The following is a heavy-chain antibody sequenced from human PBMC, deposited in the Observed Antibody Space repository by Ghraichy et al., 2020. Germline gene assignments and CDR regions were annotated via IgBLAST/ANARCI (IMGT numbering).Heavy chain of an antibody. CDR2: IRSKANNYAT. Sequence: GGSLRLSCADSGFTFSGSAMHWVRQVSGKGLEWLGRIRSKANNYATVYAASVKGRFTISRDDSKNTVYLQMIDLKPEDTAVYYCGRHWNNDVGDFTFDYWGPGTLVTVSS. V-gene: IGHV3-73*01. CDR3: GRHWNNDVGDFTFDY. J-gene: IGHJ4*02. D-gene: IGHD1/OR15-1a*01. CDR1: GFTFSGSA.